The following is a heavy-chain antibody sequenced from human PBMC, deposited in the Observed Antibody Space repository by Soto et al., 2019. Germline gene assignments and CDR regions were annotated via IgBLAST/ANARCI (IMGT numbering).Heavy chain of an antibody. J-gene: IGHJ4*02. CDR2: IYYSGNT. CDR3: ARYCSGGNCYSYYFDY. D-gene: IGHD2-15*01. Sequence: SETLSLTCTVSGGSISSGGYYWSWIRQHPGKGLEWIGNIYYSGNTYYNPSLKSRVIISVDTPKNQFSLKLSSVTAADTAVYYCARYCSGGNCYSYYFDYWGQGTLVTVSS. V-gene: IGHV4-31*03. CDR1: GGSISSGGYY.